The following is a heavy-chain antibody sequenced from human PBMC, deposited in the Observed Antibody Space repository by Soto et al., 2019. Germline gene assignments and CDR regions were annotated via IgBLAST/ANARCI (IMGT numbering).Heavy chain of an antibody. Sequence: PAETLSLTCAVSGGSISSNTYYWAWIRQPPGKGLEWIGTIYYSGSTYYNPSLKSRVTISVDTSKNQFSLKLRSVTAADTAVYYCAREVGTPFDYWGQGTLVTVSS. D-gene: IGHD1-7*01. CDR2: IYYSGST. CDR1: GGSISSNTYY. V-gene: IGHV4-39*07. J-gene: IGHJ4*02. CDR3: AREVGTPFDY.